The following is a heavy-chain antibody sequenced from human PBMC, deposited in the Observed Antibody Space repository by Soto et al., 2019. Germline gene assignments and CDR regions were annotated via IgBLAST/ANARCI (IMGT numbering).Heavy chain of an antibody. CDR1: GFTFGDYA. V-gene: IGHV3-49*03. J-gene: IGHJ4*02. D-gene: IGHD3-22*01. Sequence: GGSLRLSCTASGFTFGDYAMSWFRQAPGKGLEWVGFIRSKAYGGTKEYAASVKGRFTISRDDSKSIAYLQMNSLKTEDTAVYYCTAFSLDYYDRSGYYRPFDYWGQGTLVTVSS. CDR3: TAFSLDYYDRSGYYRPFDY. CDR2: IRSKAYGGTK.